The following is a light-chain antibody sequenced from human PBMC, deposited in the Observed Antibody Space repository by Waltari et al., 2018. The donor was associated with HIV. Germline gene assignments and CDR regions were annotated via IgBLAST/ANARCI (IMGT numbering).Light chain of an antibody. CDR1: AFPRKY. V-gene: IGLV3-10*01. J-gene: IGLJ3*02. Sequence: SYELTQSPSVAVSPGQTARLTCAGDAFPRKYAYWYQKKPGQARVLVIYDDNKRPSGSPERVSASSSGTVATLTIRGAHVADEADYYCYSTDSAVDQWVFGGGTKLTVL. CDR3: YSTDSAVDQWV. CDR2: DDN.